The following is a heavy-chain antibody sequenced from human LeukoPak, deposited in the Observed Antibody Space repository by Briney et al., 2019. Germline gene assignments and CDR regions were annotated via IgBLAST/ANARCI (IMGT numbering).Heavy chain of an antibody. V-gene: IGHV3-23*01. CDR1: GFTFSSYA. CDR3: AKGQDSSGFEGVDY. J-gene: IGHJ4*02. D-gene: IGHD3-22*01. Sequence: AGGSLRLSCAASGFTFSSYAMSWVRQAPGKGLEWVSAISGSGGSTYYADSVKGRFTISRDNSKNTLYLQMNSLRAEDTAVYYCAKGQDSSGFEGVDYWGQGTLVTVSS. CDR2: ISGSGGST.